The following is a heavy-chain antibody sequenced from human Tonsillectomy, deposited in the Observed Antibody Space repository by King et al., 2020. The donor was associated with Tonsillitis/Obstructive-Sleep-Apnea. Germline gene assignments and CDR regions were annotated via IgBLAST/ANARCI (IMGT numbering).Heavy chain of an antibody. D-gene: IGHD3-10*01. J-gene: IGHJ3*02. Sequence: VQLVESGGGLVQPGGSLRLSCAASGFTFSSYALSWVRQAPGKGLQWVSAISGSGGSTYYADSVKGRFTISRDNSKNTLYLQMNSLRAEDTAVYYCAKDRCSMVQGVIVVAFDIWGQGTMVTVSS. V-gene: IGHV3-23*04. CDR1: GFTFSSYA. CDR2: ISGSGGST. CDR3: AKDRCSMVQGVIVVAFDI.